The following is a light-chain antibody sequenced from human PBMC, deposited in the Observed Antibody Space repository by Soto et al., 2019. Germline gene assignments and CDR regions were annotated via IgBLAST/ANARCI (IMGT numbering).Light chain of an antibody. J-gene: IGKJ1*01. Sequence: IQISQSPSTLSASVGGTATPTCRASQSISSWLAWYQQKPGMAPKILIYKASTLQSGVQSRFSGSGYGTLFTLTISRLQPDDSATYYCQQYDVYSTCGQGTKVDIK. CDR1: QSISSW. CDR2: KAS. V-gene: IGKV1-5*03. CDR3: QQYDVYST.